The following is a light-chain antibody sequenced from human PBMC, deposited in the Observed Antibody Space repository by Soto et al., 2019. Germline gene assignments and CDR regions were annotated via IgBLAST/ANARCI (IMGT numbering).Light chain of an antibody. CDR2: QTS. CDR1: QYINTR. V-gene: IGKV3-11*01. Sequence: EIVLTQSPATLSSCPGDRVTLSCRASQYINTRLAWYQHRPGQAPRLLIYQTSLRAPGIPARFSASGSGTDFTLTISGVQPEDFALYYCHQRQSWPRTFGQGTKVDI. CDR3: HQRQSWPRT. J-gene: IGKJ1*01.